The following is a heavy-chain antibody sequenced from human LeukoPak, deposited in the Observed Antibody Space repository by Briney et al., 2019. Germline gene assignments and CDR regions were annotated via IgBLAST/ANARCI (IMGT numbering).Heavy chain of an antibody. CDR2: IRYDGSNE. J-gene: IGHJ4*02. D-gene: IGHD3-3*01. CDR1: GFPFSRYG. Sequence: GGSLRLSCAASGFPFSRYGMHWVRQAPGKGLVWVAFIRYDGSNEYYADSVKGRFTISRDNSKNTLYLQKNSLRAEDTVVYYCAKDDGQFGVIHFDYWGQGTLVTVSS. CDR3: AKDDGQFGVIHFDY. V-gene: IGHV3-30*02.